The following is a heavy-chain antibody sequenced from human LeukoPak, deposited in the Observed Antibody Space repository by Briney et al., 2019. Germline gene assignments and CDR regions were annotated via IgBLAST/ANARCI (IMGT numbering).Heavy chain of an antibody. V-gene: IGHV1-2*02. J-gene: IGHJ5*02. CDR2: INPNSGGT. Sequence: ASVKVSCKASGYTFTGYYMHWVRQAPGQGLEWMGWINPNSGGTNYAQKFQGRVTMTRGTSISTAYMELSRLRSDDTAVYYCARDKGAARPDLWFDPWGQGTLVTVSS. CDR1: GYTFTGYY. CDR3: ARDKGAARPDLWFDP. D-gene: IGHD6-6*01.